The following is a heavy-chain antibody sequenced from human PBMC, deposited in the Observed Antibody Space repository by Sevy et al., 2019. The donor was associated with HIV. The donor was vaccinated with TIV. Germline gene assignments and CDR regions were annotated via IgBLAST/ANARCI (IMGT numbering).Heavy chain of an antibody. D-gene: IGHD1-26*01. CDR3: ARKSVSYSHFDY. J-gene: IGHJ4*02. Sequence: GGSLRLSCAASGFTFSYYDMHWVRQPTGKGLEWVSGFGIAGDTYYSDSVKGRFTISRENAKNSLYLQMNGLRAGDTAVYYCARKSVSYSHFDYWGQGTLVTVSS. V-gene: IGHV3-13*01. CDR1: GFTFSYYD. CDR2: FGIAGDT.